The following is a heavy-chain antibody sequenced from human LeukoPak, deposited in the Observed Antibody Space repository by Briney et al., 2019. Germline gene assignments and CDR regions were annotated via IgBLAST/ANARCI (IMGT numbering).Heavy chain of an antibody. Sequence: GGSLRLSCAASGFTFSIYAMSWVRQAPGKGLEWVSAISATDSRPYYADSVKGRFTISRDNAKSTLYLQLNGLRGEDTAIYYCAKDLSYGFDYWGQGTLVTVSS. CDR2: ISATDSRP. CDR3: AKDLSYGFDY. CDR1: GFTFSIYA. D-gene: IGHD5-18*01. V-gene: IGHV3-23*01. J-gene: IGHJ4*02.